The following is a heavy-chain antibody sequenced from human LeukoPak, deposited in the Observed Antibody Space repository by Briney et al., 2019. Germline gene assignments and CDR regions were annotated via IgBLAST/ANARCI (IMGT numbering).Heavy chain of an antibody. V-gene: IGHV3-23*01. Sequence: HSGGTLRLSCAASGFTFSSYGMSWVRQAPGKGLEWVSAISGSGGSTYYADSVKGRFTISRDNSKNTLYLQMNSLRAEDTAVYYCAKPPWVGAPPLRDYWGQGTLVTVSS. CDR2: ISGSGGST. CDR3: AKPPWVGAPPLRDY. J-gene: IGHJ4*02. D-gene: IGHD1-26*01. CDR1: GFTFSSYG.